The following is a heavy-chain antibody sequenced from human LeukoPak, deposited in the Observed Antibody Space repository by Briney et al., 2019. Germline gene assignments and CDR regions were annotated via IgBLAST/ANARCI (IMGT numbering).Heavy chain of an antibody. CDR2: ISSSGRTI. D-gene: IGHD3-10*02. Sequence: GGSLRLSCAASGFSFSDYYMSWIRQAPGKGLEWVSYISSSGRTIYYADSVKGRFTISRDNAKNSLYLQMNSLRAEDTAVYYCARDKSPTFAYYYYGMDVWGQGTTVTVSS. J-gene: IGHJ6*02. V-gene: IGHV3-11*01. CDR3: ARDKSPTFAYYYYGMDV. CDR1: GFSFSDYY.